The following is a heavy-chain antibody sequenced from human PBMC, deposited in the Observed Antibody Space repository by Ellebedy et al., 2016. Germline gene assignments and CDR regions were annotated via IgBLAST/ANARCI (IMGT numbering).Heavy chain of an antibody. J-gene: IGHJ3*02. V-gene: IGHV4-30-4*01. CDR3: ARAVGYGDLHAFDI. CDR2: IYYSGRP. Sequence: LRLSXTVSGGSISSGDYYWSWVRQPPGKGLEWIAYIYYSGRPNYNPSLKSRLSITVDTSKSQFSLRLTSMTAADTAVYYCARAVGYGDLHAFDIWGQGTMVTVSS. CDR1: GGSISSGDYY. D-gene: IGHD4-17*01.